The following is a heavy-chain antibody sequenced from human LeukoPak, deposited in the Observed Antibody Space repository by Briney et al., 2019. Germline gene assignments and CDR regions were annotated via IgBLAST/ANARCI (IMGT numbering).Heavy chain of an antibody. J-gene: IGHJ4*02. D-gene: IGHD3-10*01. Sequence: GGSLRLSCAASGFTFYDYAMHWVRHAPGKGLEWVSGISWNSGSIGYADSVKGRFTISRDNAKNSLYLQMNSLRAEDTALYYCAKGPNYYGSGSYADYWGQGTLVTVSS. CDR3: AKGPNYYGSGSYADY. CDR1: GFTFYDYA. V-gene: IGHV3-9*01. CDR2: ISWNSGSI.